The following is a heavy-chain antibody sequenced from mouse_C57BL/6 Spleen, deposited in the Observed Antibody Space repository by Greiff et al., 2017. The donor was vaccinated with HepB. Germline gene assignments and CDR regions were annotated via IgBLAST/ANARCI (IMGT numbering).Heavy chain of an antibody. CDR2: INPGSGGT. CDR3: AVTGTGRGDY. V-gene: IGHV1-54*01. CDR1: GYAFTNYL. Sequence: VQLQQSGAELVRPGPSVKVSCKASGYAFTNYLIEWVKQRPGQGLEWIGVINPGSGGTNYNEKFKGKATLTADKSSSTAYMQLSSLTSEDSAVYFCAVTGTGRGDYWGQGTSVTVSS. J-gene: IGHJ4*01. D-gene: IGHD4-1*01.